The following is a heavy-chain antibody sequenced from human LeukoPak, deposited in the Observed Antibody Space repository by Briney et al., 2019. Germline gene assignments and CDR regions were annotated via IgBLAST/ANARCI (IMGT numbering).Heavy chain of an antibody. CDR1: GYTFTSYA. J-gene: IGHJ4*02. Sequence: ASVKVSCKASGYTFTSYAMHWVRQAPGQRLEWMGWINAGNGNTKYSQKFQGRVTITRDTSASTAYMELSSLRSEDTAVYYCVTTGSGSYELDSDYWGQGTLVTVSS. D-gene: IGHD3-10*01. CDR2: INAGNGNT. CDR3: VTTGSGSYELDSDY. V-gene: IGHV1-3*01.